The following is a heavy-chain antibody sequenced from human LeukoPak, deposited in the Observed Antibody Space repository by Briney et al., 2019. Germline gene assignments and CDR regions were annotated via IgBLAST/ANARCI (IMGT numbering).Heavy chain of an antibody. CDR3: ARDSGHTLDS. CDR1: GDSVSSNTIA. V-gene: IGHV6-1*01. CDR2: TYYRSKWYN. D-gene: IGHD5-12*01. J-gene: IGHJ4*02. Sequence: SQTLSLTCAISGDSVSSNTIAWNWIRQSPSRGLEWLGRTYYRSKWYNDYAVSLRGRITVNPDTSKNQFSLHLNSVTPEDTAVYFCARDSGHTLDSWGQGTLVTVSS.